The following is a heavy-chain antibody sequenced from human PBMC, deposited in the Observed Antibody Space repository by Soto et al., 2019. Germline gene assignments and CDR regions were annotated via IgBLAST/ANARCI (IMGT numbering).Heavy chain of an antibody. CDR3: ARDSGWLHLDY. Sequence: EVQLVESGGGLVQPGGSLRLSCAASGFSISSYSMNWVRQAPGKGLEWVSYISSSSSTIYYADSVQGRFTISRDNAKNSLYLQMNSLRDEDTAVYYCARDSGWLHLDYWGQGTLVTVSS. CDR2: ISSSSSTI. J-gene: IGHJ4*02. D-gene: IGHD5-12*01. V-gene: IGHV3-48*02. CDR1: GFSISSYS.